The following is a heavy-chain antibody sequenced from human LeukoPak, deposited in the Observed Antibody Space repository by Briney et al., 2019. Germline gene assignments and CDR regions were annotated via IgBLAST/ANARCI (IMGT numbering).Heavy chain of an antibody. D-gene: IGHD6-19*01. Sequence: GGSLRLSCAVSGFSVSINYMSWVRQAPAKGLEWASVIFSGGSRYYADSVKDRFTISRDNSNNILYLQMNSLRAEDTAVYYCARDSGSGWRHDYWGQGTLVTVSS. V-gene: IGHV3-66*01. CDR3: ARDSGSGWRHDY. J-gene: IGHJ4*02. CDR2: IFSGGSR. CDR1: GFSVSINY.